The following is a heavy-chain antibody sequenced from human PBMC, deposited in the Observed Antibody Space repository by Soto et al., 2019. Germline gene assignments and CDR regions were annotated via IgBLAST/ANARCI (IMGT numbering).Heavy chain of an antibody. V-gene: IGHV3-33*01. Sequence: QVQLVESGGGVVQPGRSLRLSCAASGFTFSSYGMHWVRQAPGKGLEWVAVIWYDGSNKYYADSVKGRFTISRDNSKNTLYLQMNSLRAEDTAVYYCARDHGDRYYYSGMDVWGQGTTVTVSS. CDR2: IWYDGSNK. CDR3: ARDHGDRYYYSGMDV. J-gene: IGHJ6*02. CDR1: GFTFSSYG. D-gene: IGHD4-17*01.